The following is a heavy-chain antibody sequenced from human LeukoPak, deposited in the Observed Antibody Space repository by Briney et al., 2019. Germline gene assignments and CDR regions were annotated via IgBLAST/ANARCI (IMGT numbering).Heavy chain of an antibody. J-gene: IGHJ4*02. CDR3: ARCITIFGVVQRYFDY. Sequence: PGGSLRLSCAASGFTFSSYSMNWIRQPPGKGLEWIGSIYYSGSTYYNPSLKSRVTISVDTSKNQFSLKLSSVTAADTAVYYCARCITIFGVVQRYFDYWGQGTLVTVSS. D-gene: IGHD3-3*01. V-gene: IGHV4-39*07. CDR1: GFTFSSYS. CDR2: IYYSGST.